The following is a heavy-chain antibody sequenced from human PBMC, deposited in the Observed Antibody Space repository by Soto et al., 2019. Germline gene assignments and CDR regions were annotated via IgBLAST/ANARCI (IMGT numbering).Heavy chain of an antibody. J-gene: IGHJ3*02. CDR3: AGGSRDI. Sequence: QVQLQQWGAGLWKPSETLSLTCTVYGGSFSGYYWYWIRQPPGKGLEWIGEISHSGITNYNPSLKXRXXMSVDTSKNQFSLKLSSVTAADTAMYYCAGGSRDIWGQGTMVIVSS. CDR2: ISHSGIT. CDR1: GGSFSGYY. V-gene: IGHV4-34*02.